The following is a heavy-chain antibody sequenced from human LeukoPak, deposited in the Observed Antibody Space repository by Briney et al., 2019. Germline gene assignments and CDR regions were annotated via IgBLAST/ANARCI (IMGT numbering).Heavy chain of an antibody. CDR3: ARLSFYFDY. J-gene: IGHJ4*02. CDR2: IKQDGSEK. CDR1: GFSFSIYA. V-gene: IGHV3-7*01. D-gene: IGHD1-26*01. Sequence: AGGSLRLSCAASGFSFSIYAMSWVRQAPGKGLEWVANIKQDGSEKYYVDSVKGRFTISRDNAKNSLYLQMNSLRAEDTAVYYCARLSFYFDYWGQGTLVTVSS.